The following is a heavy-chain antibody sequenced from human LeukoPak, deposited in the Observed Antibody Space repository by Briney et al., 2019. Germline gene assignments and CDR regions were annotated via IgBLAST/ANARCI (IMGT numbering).Heavy chain of an antibody. D-gene: IGHD2/OR15-2a*01. CDR2: INTDGSST. Sequence: GGFLRLSCAASGFTFSSYWMHWVRQAPGKGLVWVSRINTDGSSTSYADSVKGRFTVSRDNAKNTLYLQMNSLRAEDTAVYYCARVRSILPYYYMDVWGKGTTVTVS. V-gene: IGHV3-74*01. CDR3: ARVRSILPYYYMDV. J-gene: IGHJ6*03. CDR1: GFTFSSYW.